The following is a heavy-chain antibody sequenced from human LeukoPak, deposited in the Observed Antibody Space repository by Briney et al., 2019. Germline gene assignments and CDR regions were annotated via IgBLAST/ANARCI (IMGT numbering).Heavy chain of an antibody. D-gene: IGHD6-6*01. Sequence: SETLSLTCSVSGGSISSSSFYWGWIRQPPGKGLEWIGSIYYRGNIYYNPSLKSRLTMSADTSKNQFSLSLKSVTAADTAVYFCASLDYSSSYFDRWGQGTLVTVSS. J-gene: IGHJ4*02. CDR3: ASLDYSSSYFDR. CDR1: GGSISSSSFY. V-gene: IGHV4-39*01. CDR2: IYYRGNI.